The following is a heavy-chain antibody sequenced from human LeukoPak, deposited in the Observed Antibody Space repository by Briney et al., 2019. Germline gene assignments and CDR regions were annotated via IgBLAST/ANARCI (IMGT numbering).Heavy chain of an antibody. CDR3: ARDGVYYDSSGLGAFDI. CDR2: IYHSGST. D-gene: IGHD3-22*01. Sequence: PSGTLSLTCAVSGGSISSSNWWSWVRQPPGKGLGWIGEIYHSGSTNYNPSLKSRVTISVGTSKNQFSLKLSSVTAADTAVYYCARDGVYYDSSGLGAFDIWGQGTMVTVSS. V-gene: IGHV4-4*02. J-gene: IGHJ3*02. CDR1: GGSISSSNW.